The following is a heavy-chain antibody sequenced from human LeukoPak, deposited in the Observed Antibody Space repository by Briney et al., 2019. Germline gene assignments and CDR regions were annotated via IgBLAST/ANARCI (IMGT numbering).Heavy chain of an antibody. V-gene: IGHV3-23*01. CDR2: ISTSGGST. Sequence: GSLRLSCAASGFTFSSYAMSWVRQAPGKGLEWVSGISTSGGSTSYADSVKGRFTISRDNPRNTLYIQMNSLRAEDTALYYCAIMHPYYDGSGYWVQWGQGTLVTVSS. CDR3: AIMHPYYDGSGYWVQ. D-gene: IGHD3-22*01. J-gene: IGHJ4*02. CDR1: GFTFSSYA.